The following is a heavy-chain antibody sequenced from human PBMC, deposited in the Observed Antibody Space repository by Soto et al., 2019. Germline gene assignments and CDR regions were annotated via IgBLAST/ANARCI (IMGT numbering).Heavy chain of an antibody. CDR2: IKQEGGEP. D-gene: IGHD2-2*03. Sequence: EMQLEESGGGLVQPGGSRRLSCEASGFSFTNHWMSWVRQAPGKGLEGLANIKQEGGEPYYLESVKGRFSISRDNAKDSVYLQMSGLRAEDTAVYYCARHGFHRDALDLWGQGTLVTVSS. CDR3: ARHGFHRDALDL. V-gene: IGHV3-7*03. CDR1: GFSFTNHW. J-gene: IGHJ3*01.